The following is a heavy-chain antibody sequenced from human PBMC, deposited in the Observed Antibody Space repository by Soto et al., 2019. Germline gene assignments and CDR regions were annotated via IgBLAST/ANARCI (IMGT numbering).Heavy chain of an antibody. J-gene: IGHJ3*02. CDR2: IYHSGST. Sequence: PSETLSLTCAVSSGSISNSNWWSWVRQPPGKGLEWIGEIYHSGSTNYNPSLKSRVTISVDKSKNQFSLKLSSVTAADTAVYYCARAETTVTPSGAFDIWGQGTMVTVSS. V-gene: IGHV4-4*02. CDR1: SGSISNSNW. CDR3: ARAETTVTPSGAFDI. D-gene: IGHD4-17*01.